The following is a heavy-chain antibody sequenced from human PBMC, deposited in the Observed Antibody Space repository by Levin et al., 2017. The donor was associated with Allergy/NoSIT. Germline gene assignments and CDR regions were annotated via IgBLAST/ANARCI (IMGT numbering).Heavy chain of an antibody. CDR3: ARRGKDSYYYYMDV. CDR1: GYRFTSYW. V-gene: IGHV5-51*04. Sequence: KVSCKGSGYRFTSYWIGWVRQMPGKGLEWMGIIYPSDSDTRYSPSFQGLVTIPADKPIGTAYLQWSSLKASDTAIYYCARRGKDSYYYYMDVWGKGTTVTVSS. D-gene: IGHD4-23*01. J-gene: IGHJ6*03. CDR2: IYPSDSDT.